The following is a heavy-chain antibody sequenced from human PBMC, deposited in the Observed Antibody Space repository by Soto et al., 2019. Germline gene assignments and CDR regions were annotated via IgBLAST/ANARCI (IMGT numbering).Heavy chain of an antibody. D-gene: IGHD2-15*01. J-gene: IGHJ3*01. CDR3: ARARWYDAFNV. V-gene: IGHV4-39*01. Sequence: PSETLSLTYTVSGGSISSSSYYWGWIRQPPGKGLEWIGSIYYSGSTYYNPSLKSRVTISVDTSKNQFSLKLSSVTAADTAVYYCARARWYDAFNVWGQGTVVTVSS. CDR1: GGSISSSSYY. CDR2: IYYSGST.